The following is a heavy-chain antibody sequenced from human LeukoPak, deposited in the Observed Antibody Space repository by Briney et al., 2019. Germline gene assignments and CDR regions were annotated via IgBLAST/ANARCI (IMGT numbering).Heavy chain of an antibody. V-gene: IGHV3-23*01. CDR2: ISGSGCST. CDR1: GFTFSSYA. CDR3: AKFWVVGDSSWFDP. D-gene: IGHD1-26*01. Sequence: GGSLRLSCAASGFTFSSYAMSWVRQAPGKGLEWVSAISGSGCSTYYADSVKGRFTISRDNSKNTLYLQMDSLTAEDTAIYFCAKFWVVGDSSWFDPWGQGTLVIVSS. J-gene: IGHJ5*01.